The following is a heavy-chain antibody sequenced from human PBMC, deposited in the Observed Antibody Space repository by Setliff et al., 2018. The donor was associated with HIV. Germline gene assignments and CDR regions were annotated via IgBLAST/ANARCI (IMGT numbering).Heavy chain of an antibody. D-gene: IGHD6-13*01. CDR1: GYSFTSYW. CDR2: IYPGDSDT. Sequence: GESLKISCKGSGYSFTSYWIGWVRQMPGKGLEWMGIIYPGDSDTRYSPSFQGQVTISADKSISTAYLQWSSLKASDTAMYYCSRRMWQQDSKFMYYFDYWGQGTLVTVSS. V-gene: IGHV5-51*01. J-gene: IGHJ4*02. CDR3: SRRMWQQDSKFMYYFDY.